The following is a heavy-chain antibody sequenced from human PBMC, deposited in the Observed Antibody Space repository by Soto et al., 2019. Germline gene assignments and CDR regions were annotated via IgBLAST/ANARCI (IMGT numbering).Heavy chain of an antibody. Sequence: GGSLRLSCAASGFTFSSYGMHWVRQAPGKGLEWVAVISYDGSNKYYADSVKGRFTISRDNSKNTLYLQMNSLRAEDTAVYYCAKGLNYDILTGYYYGMDVWGQGTTVTVSS. J-gene: IGHJ6*02. D-gene: IGHD3-9*01. V-gene: IGHV3-30*18. CDR2: ISYDGSNK. CDR1: GFTFSSYG. CDR3: AKGLNYDILTGYYYGMDV.